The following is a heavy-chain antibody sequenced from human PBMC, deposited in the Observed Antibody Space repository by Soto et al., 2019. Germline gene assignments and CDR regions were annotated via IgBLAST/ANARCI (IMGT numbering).Heavy chain of an antibody. CDR2: INHSGST. Sequence: PSETLSLTCAVYGGSFSGYYWSWIRQPPGKGLEWIGEINHSGSTNYNPSLKSRVTISVDTSKNQFSLKLSSVTAADTAVYYCARGGDYYGSGSPFGYWGQGTPVTVSS. CDR3: ARGGDYYGSGSPFGY. V-gene: IGHV4-34*01. J-gene: IGHJ4*02. CDR1: GGSFSGYY. D-gene: IGHD3-10*01.